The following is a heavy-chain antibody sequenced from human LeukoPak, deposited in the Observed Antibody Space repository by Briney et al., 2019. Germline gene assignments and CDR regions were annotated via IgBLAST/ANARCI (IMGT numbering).Heavy chain of an antibody. J-gene: IGHJ6*03. V-gene: IGHV4-39*01. CDR2: IYYSGST. D-gene: IGHD2-15*01. Sequence: IPSETLSLTCTVSGVSISSGGYYWSWIRQPPGKGLEWIGSIYYSGSTYYNPSLKSRVTISVDTSKNQFSLKLSSVTAADTAVYYCARYMRSVGWYYYYYYMDVWGKGTTVTVSS. CDR3: ARYMRSVGWYYYYYYMDV. CDR1: GVSISSGGYY.